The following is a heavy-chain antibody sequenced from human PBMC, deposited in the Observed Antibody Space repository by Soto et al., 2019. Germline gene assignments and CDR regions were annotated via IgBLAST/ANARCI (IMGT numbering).Heavy chain of an antibody. CDR1: GFTFSSFW. J-gene: IGHJ4*02. Sequence: EVQLVESGGGLVQPGGSPRLSCAASGFTFSSFWMSWVRQAPGKGLEWVAIIKQDGSEKYYVDSVTGRFIVSRDNAEKSLYLQMNSLRPEDTALYYCVRGYSDYTDYFDYWGQGTLVTVSS. CDR3: VRGYSDYTDYFDY. V-gene: IGHV3-7*03. CDR2: IKQDGSEK. D-gene: IGHD5-12*01.